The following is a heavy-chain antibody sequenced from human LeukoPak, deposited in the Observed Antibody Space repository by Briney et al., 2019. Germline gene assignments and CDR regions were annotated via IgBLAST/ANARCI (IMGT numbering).Heavy chain of an antibody. J-gene: IGHJ4*02. V-gene: IGHV3-30-3*01. CDR2: ISYDGNNK. D-gene: IGHD1-26*01. CDR3: ARQMRRGRGSYFYFDY. Sequence: PGGSLRLSCAASGFTFSSYTMHWVRQAPGKGLEWLALISYDGNNKYYADSVKGRFTISRDSTKSSLYLQMNSLRPEDTAVYYCARQMRRGRGSYFYFDYWGQGTLVTVSS. CDR1: GFTFSSYT.